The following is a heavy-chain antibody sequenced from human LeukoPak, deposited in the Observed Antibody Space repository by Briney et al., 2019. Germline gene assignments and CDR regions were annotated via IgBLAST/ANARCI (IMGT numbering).Heavy chain of an antibody. D-gene: IGHD6-13*01. CDR3: AKGASSSSWFRGDY. J-gene: IGHJ4*02. V-gene: IGHV3-23*01. Sequence: GGSLRLSCAASGFTFSNYAMTWVRQAPGKGLEWVSTIGGTGSTHYADSVRGRFTISRDNSKNTFYLQVDSLRAEDTAVFYCAKGASSSSWFRGDYWGQGTLVTVSS. CDR2: IGGTGST. CDR1: GFTFSNYA.